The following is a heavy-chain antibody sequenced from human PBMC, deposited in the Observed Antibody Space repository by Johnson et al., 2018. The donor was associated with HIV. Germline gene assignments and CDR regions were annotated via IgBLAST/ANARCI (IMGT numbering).Heavy chain of an antibody. V-gene: IGHV3-23*04. CDR1: GFTFSSYA. CDR2: ISGSGGST. Sequence: VQLVESGGGVVRPGGSLRLSCAASGFTFSSYAMSWVRQAPGKGLEWVSAISGSGGSTYYADSVKGRFTISRDNSKNTLYLQMCSLRAEDMAVYYCATHVEYSSSPPYAFDIWGQGTMVTVSS. CDR3: ATHVEYSSSPPYAFDI. J-gene: IGHJ3*02. D-gene: IGHD6-6*01.